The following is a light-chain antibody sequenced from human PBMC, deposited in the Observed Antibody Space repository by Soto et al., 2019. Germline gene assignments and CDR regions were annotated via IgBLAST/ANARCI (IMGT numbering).Light chain of an antibody. CDR1: QGISNY. V-gene: IGKV1-27*01. CDR3: QKYNSAPLT. CDR2: AAS. Sequence: DIQLTPSTSSLSACXXERVTITCWVSQGISNYLAWYQQKPGKVPKXXIYAASTLQSGVPSRFSGSGAGTDFTLTISSLQPEDVATYYCQKYNSAPLTFGQGTKV. J-gene: IGKJ1*01.